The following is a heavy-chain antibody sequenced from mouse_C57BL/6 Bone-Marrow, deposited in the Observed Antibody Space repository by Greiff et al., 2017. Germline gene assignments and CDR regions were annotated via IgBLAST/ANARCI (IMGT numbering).Heavy chain of an antibody. V-gene: IGHV1-5*01. D-gene: IGHD2-2*01. CDR3: TSSCGYLYYYAMDY. J-gene: IGHJ4*01. Sequence: QLQQSGTVLARPGASVKMSCKTSGYTFTSYWMHWVKQRPGQGLEWIGAIYPGNSDTSYNQKFKGKAKLTAVTSASTAYMELSSLTNEDSAVYYCTSSCGYLYYYAMDYWGQGTSVTVSS. CDR1: GYTFTSYW. CDR2: IYPGNSDT.